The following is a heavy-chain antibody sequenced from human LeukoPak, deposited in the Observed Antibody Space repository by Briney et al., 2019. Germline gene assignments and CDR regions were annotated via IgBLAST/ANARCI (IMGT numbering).Heavy chain of an antibody. CDR3: ARDRVVVATTTPPYWYFDL. CDR1: GFTFSSYS. CDR2: ISSSSSTI. V-gene: IGHV3-48*04. J-gene: IGHJ2*01. D-gene: IGHD2-15*01. Sequence: PGGSLRLSCAASGFTFSSYSMNWVRQAPGKGLEWVSYISSSSSTIYYADSVKGRFTISRDNAKNSLFLHMNSLRVEDTALYYCARDRVVVATTTPPYWYFDLWGRGTRVTVSS.